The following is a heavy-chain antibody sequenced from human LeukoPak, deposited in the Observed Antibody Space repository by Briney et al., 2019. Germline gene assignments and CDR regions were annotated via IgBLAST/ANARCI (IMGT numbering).Heavy chain of an antibody. CDR3: AELGITMIGGV. J-gene: IGHJ6*04. D-gene: IGHD3-10*02. V-gene: IGHV3-21*01. CDR1: GFTFSSYS. Sequence: GGSLRLSCAASGFTFSSYSMNWVRQAPGKGPEWVSSISSSSSYIYYADSVKGRFTISRDNAKNSLYLQMNSLRAEDTAVYYCAELGITMIGGVWGKGTTVTISS. CDR2: ISSSSSYI.